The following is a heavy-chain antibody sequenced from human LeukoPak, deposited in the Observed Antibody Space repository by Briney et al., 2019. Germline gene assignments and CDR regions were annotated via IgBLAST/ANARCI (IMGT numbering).Heavy chain of an antibody. CDR1: GFTFTSYA. D-gene: IGHD5-12*01. V-gene: IGHV3-23*01. J-gene: IGHJ4*02. CDR3: AKLGGRGYSGYDLRYFDY. Sequence: PGGSLRLSCAASGFTFTSYAMGWVRQAPGKGLEWVSSVSGSGDGTYYADSVKGRFTISRDNSKNTLYLQMNSLRAEDTAVYYCAKLGGRGYSGYDLRYFDYWGQGTLVTVSS. CDR2: VSGSGDGT.